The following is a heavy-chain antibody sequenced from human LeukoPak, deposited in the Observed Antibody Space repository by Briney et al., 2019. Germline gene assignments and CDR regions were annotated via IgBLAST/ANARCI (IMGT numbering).Heavy chain of an antibody. Sequence: GGSLRLSCVASGFTFSSYWMSWVRQAPGKGLEWVANIKQDGSEKYYVDSVKGRFTISRDNAKNSLYLQMNSLRAEDTAVYYCARAWGPLIYWFDPWGQGTLVTVSS. CDR1: GFTFSSYW. J-gene: IGHJ5*02. CDR3: ARAWGPLIYWFDP. D-gene: IGHD7-27*01. CDR2: IKQDGSEK. V-gene: IGHV3-7*04.